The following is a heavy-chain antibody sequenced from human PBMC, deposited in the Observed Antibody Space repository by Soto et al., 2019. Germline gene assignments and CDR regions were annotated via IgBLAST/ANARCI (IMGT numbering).Heavy chain of an antibody. D-gene: IGHD1-26*01. CDR1: GGSISSYY. Sequence: SETLSLTCTVSGGSISSYYWSWIRQPPGKGLEWIGYIYYSGSTNYNPSLKSRVTISVDTSKNQFSLKLSSVTAADTAVYYCARGGDEIVGATWGQGTLVTVSS. V-gene: IGHV4-59*08. J-gene: IGHJ4*02. CDR3: ARGGDEIVGAT. CDR2: IYYSGST.